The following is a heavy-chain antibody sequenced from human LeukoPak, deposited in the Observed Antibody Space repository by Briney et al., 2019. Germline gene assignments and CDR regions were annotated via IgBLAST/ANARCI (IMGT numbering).Heavy chain of an antibody. CDR1: GFTFSSYG. Sequence: GGSLRLSCAASGFTFSSYGMHWVRQAPGKGLEWVAFIGYDGSNKYYADSVKGRFTISRDNSKNTLYLQMNSLRAEDTAVYYCAKDRVAVMWWCRVSPTYYYYMDVWGKGTTVTVSS. V-gene: IGHV3-30*02. CDR2: IGYDGSNK. CDR3: AKDRVAVMWWCRVSPTYYYYMDV. D-gene: IGHD2-21*01. J-gene: IGHJ6*03.